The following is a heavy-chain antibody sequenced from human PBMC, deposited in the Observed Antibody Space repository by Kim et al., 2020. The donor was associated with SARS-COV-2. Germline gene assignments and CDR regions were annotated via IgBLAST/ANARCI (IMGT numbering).Heavy chain of an antibody. J-gene: IGHJ6*02. D-gene: IGHD3-10*01. V-gene: IGHV3-30*02. CDR3: AKGLLLWCGEYGMDV. Sequence: DYMKGRFTISRDNSKNALYLKKNSLRAEVAAVYYCAKGLLLWCGEYGMDVWGQGTTVTVSS.